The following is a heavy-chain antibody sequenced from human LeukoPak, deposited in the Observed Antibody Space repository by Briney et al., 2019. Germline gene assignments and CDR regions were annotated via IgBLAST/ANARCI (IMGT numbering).Heavy chain of an antibody. Sequence: GGSLRLSCTVSGFTVSSNSMSWVRQAPGKGLEWVSFIYSDNTHYSDSVKGRFTISRDNSKNTLYLQMNSLRAEDTAVYYCARGGLLWFGESYMDVWGKGTTVTISS. J-gene: IGHJ6*03. CDR3: ARGGLLWFGESYMDV. CDR2: IYSDNT. V-gene: IGHV3-53*01. D-gene: IGHD3-10*01. CDR1: GFTVSSNS.